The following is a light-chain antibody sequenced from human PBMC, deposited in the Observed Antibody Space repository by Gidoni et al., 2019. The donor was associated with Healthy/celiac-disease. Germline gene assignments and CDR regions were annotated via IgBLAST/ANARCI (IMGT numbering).Light chain of an antibody. CDR3: QQYYSYPQT. V-gene: IGKV1-8*01. Sequence: AIRMTQSPSSFSASTGDRVTITCRASQDISSYLAWYQQKPGKAPKLLIYGASTLQSGVPSRFSGSGSGTDFTLTISCLQSEDFATYYCQQYYSYPQTFGQGTKVEIK. CDR1: QDISSY. CDR2: GAS. J-gene: IGKJ1*01.